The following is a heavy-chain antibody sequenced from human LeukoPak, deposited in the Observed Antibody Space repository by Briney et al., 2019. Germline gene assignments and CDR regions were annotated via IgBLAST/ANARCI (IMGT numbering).Heavy chain of an antibody. D-gene: IGHD4-23*01. Sequence: SETLSLTCAVYGGSFSGYYWSWLRQPPGKGLEWIGEINHSGSANYTPSLKSRVTISVDTTKNQFSLKLSSVTAADTAVSYFARGMASTVVTASYFDYWGQGTLVTVSS. J-gene: IGHJ4*02. CDR3: ARGMASTVVTASYFDY. CDR1: GGSFSGYY. V-gene: IGHV4-34*01. CDR2: INHSGSA.